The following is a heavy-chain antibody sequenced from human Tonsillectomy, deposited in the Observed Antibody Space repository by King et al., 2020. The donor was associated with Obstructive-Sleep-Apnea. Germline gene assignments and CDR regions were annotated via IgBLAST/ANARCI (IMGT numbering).Heavy chain of an antibody. CDR1: GGSISTYY. CDR3: ARAPYGSGIIDWFDP. Sequence: QLQESGPGLVKPSETLSLTCTVSGGSISTYYWNWIRQPPGKGLQWIGYIYYTGSTNYNPSLKSRVTISVDTSKNQFSLKLTSVTAADTAMYYCARAPYGSGIIDWFDPWGQGTLVTVSS. J-gene: IGHJ5*02. V-gene: IGHV4-59*01. CDR2: IYYTGST. D-gene: IGHD3-10*01.